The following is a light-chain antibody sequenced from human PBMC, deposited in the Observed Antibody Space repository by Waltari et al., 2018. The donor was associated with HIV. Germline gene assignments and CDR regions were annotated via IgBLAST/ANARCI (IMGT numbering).Light chain of an antibody. CDR1: Q. CDR3: QQYNSYPLT. CDR2: KAS. Sequence: DIQMTQSPSFLSASVGDRVTITCRASQKPGKAPRLLIYKASSLENGVPSRFSGSGSGTEFTLTISSLQPDDFATYYCQQYNSYPLTFCPGTKVAIK. J-gene: IGKJ3*01. V-gene: IGKV1-5*03.